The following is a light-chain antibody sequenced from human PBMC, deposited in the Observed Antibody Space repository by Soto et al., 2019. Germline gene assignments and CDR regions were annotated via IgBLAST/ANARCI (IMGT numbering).Light chain of an antibody. Sequence: DIVMTQSPDSLAVSLGERAIINCKSSQAIFYNTNNYNYLAWYVQKPGQSPQLLIYMASTRASGVPDRFSGSGSGTDFTLKISRVEAEDVGVYYCMQPLKRPSTFGQGTKVDIK. CDR2: MAS. CDR1: QAIFYNTNNYNY. CDR3: MQPLKRPST. J-gene: IGKJ1*01. V-gene: IGKV2-28*01.